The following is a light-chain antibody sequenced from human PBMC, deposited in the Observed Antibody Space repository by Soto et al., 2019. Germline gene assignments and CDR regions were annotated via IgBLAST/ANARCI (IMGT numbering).Light chain of an antibody. CDR1: SSDVGSYNL. CDR3: CSYAGSSTYVV. Sequence: QSALTQPASVSGSPGQSITISCTGTSSDVGSYNLVYWYQLHPGKAPKLMIYEGSKRPTGVSNRFSCSKSGNTASLTISGLQAEAEDDYYYCSYAGSSTYVVFGGGTKLTVL. J-gene: IGLJ2*01. V-gene: IGLV2-23*01. CDR2: EGS.